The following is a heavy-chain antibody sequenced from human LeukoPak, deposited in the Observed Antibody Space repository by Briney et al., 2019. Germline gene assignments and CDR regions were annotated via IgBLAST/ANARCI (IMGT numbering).Heavy chain of an antibody. CDR3: ARGDDSSSFDY. CDR1: GFTVISNY. J-gene: IGHJ4*02. D-gene: IGHD6-13*01. CDR2: IYSGGNT. V-gene: IGHV3-53*01. Sequence: GGSLRLSCEASGFTVISNYMSWVRQAPGKGLEWVSVIYSGGNTYYADSVEGRFTISRDNSKNTLYLQMKSLRAEDTAVYYCARGDDSSSFDYWGQGTLVTVSS.